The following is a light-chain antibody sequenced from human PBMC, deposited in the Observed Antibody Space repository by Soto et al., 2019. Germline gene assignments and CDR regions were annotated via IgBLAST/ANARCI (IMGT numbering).Light chain of an antibody. V-gene: IGLV2-14*01. CDR3: SSHTSGSTRV. CDR1: FSDVGGYDY. CDR2: EVT. J-gene: IGLJ1*01. Sequence: QSALTQPASVSASPGQSIAISCTGTFSDVGGYDYVSWYQQHPDKAPKLMIYEVTKRPSGVSNRFSGSKSGNTASLTISGLQPEDEADYYSSSHTSGSTRVFGSGTKVTVL.